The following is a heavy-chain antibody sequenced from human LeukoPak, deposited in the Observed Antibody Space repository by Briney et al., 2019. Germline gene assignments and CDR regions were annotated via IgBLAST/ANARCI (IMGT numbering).Heavy chain of an antibody. CDR3: ARVNYDFTFYYYYYMDV. CDR1: GYTFTSYD. J-gene: IGHJ6*03. Sequence: ASVKVSCKASGYTFTSYDINWVRQATGQGLEWMGWMNPNSGNTGYAQKFQGRVTMTRNTSISTAYMELSSLRSEDTAVYYCARVNYDFTFYYYYYMDVWGKGTTVTVSS. V-gene: IGHV1-8*01. CDR2: MNPNSGNT. D-gene: IGHD3-3*01.